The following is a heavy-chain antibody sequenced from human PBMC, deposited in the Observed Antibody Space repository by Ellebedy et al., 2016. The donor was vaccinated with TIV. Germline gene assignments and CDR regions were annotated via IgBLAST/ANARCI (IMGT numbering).Heavy chain of an antibody. CDR3: AKDLRGGVSRYFDS. CDR2: ISAGGDTT. J-gene: IGHJ4*02. D-gene: IGHD2-8*02. V-gene: IGHV3-23*01. CDR1: GFTFTIYA. Sequence: GESLKISCAASGFTFTIYAMTWVRQAPGKGLEWVSLISAGGDTTYYSDSVKGRFTISRDNSKNMLYLQMNRLRAEDTAVYYCAKDLRGGVSRYFDSWGQGTLVTVSS.